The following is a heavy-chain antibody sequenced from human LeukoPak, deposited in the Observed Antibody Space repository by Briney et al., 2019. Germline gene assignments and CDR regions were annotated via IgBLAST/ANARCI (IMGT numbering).Heavy chain of an antibody. D-gene: IGHD6-6*01. CDR1: GGSISSSSYY. CDR2: IYHSGST. J-gene: IGHJ6*03. Sequence: PSETLSLTCTVSGGSISSSSYYWGWIRQPPGKGLEWIGEIYHSGSTNYNPSLKSRVTISVDKSKNQFSLKLSSVTAADTAVYYCARSYSSSSGYYYYMDVWGKGTTVTVSS. CDR3: ARSYSSSSGYYYYMDV. V-gene: IGHV4-39*07.